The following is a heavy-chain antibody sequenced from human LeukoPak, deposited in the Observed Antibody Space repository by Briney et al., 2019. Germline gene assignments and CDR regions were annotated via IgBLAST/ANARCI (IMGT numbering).Heavy chain of an antibody. CDR2: ISGSGGST. CDR1: GFTFSSYA. CDR3: AKFPPGSYYYGMDV. V-gene: IGHV3-23*01. J-gene: IGHJ6*02. Sequence: GGSLRLSCAASGFTFSSYAMSWVRQAPGKGLERVSAISGSGGSTYYADSVKGRFTISRDNSKNTLYLQMNSLRAEDTAVYYCAKFPPGSYYYGMDVWGQGTTVTVSS. D-gene: IGHD3-10*01.